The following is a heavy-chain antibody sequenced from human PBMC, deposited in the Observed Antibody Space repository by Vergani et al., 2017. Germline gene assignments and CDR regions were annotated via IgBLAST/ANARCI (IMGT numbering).Heavy chain of an antibody. D-gene: IGHD3-22*01. CDR1: GDSITNGGFS. Sequence: QLQLQESGSGLVKPSQTLSLTCAVSGDSITNGGFSWNWIRQPPGKGPEWIGYIFPSGNSDYNPSLKSRVSISLDKSKNQFSLLVNSVTAADTAVYFCARASLIALVGYYYYMDVWGKGKTVVVSS. CDR3: ARASLIALVGYYYYMDV. CDR2: IFPSGNS. J-gene: IGHJ6*03. V-gene: IGHV4-30-2*01.